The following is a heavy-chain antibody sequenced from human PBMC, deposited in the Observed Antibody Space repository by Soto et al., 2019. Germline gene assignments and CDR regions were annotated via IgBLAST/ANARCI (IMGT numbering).Heavy chain of an antibody. CDR2: IYYSGST. CDR3: ARCDDYTGAFDI. V-gene: IGHV4-39*01. J-gene: IGHJ3*02. D-gene: IGHD3-16*01. CDR1: GGSISSSSYY. Sequence: SSETLSLTCTVSGGSISSSSYYWGWIRQPPGKGLEWIGSIYYSGSTYYNPSLKSRVTISVDTSKNQFSLKLSSVTAADTAVYYCARCDDYTGAFDIWGQGTMVTVSS.